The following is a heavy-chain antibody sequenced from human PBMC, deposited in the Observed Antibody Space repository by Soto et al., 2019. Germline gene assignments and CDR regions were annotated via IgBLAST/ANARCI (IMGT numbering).Heavy chain of an antibody. D-gene: IGHD3-10*01. CDR2: IRAYNGDT. CDR1: GYTFTAYD. J-gene: IGHJ6*02. V-gene: IGHV1-18*01. CDR3: ARAGAAPYYYYGLDV. Sequence: VSVEVSCKTSGYTFTAYDIYWVRQAPGQGLEWMGWIRAYNGDTNYAQKFQTRVTMTTDKSTDTAYMDLRSLTSDDTAIYYCARAGAAPYYYYGLDVWGQGTTVTVSS.